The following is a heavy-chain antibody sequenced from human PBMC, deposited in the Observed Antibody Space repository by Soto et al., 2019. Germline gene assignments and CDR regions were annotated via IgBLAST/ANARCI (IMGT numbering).Heavy chain of an antibody. Sequence: PGGSPRLSCAASGFTFSSYGMHWVRQAPGKGLEWVAVISYDGSNKYYADSVKGRFTISRDNSKNTLYLQMNSLRAEDTAVYYCAKDRGSYYYYYYGMDVWGKGTTVTVSS. V-gene: IGHV3-30*18. CDR1: GFTFSSYG. CDR2: ISYDGSNK. D-gene: IGHD1-26*01. J-gene: IGHJ6*04. CDR3: AKDRGSYYYYYYGMDV.